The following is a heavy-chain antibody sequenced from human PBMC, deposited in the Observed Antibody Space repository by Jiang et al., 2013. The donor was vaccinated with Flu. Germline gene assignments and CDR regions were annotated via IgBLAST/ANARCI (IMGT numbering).Heavy chain of an antibody. CDR1: GGSISSSYW. CDR2: IYHGGST. V-gene: IGHV4-4*02. CDR3: ARRLRYRDGTYFDS. J-gene: IGHJ4*02. D-gene: IGHD5-24*01. Sequence: GPGLVKPSGTLSLTCTVSGGSISSSYWWSWVRQSPGKGLEWIGEIYHGGSTNYNPSLKSRVTILVDKSRNQLSLKVSSVTAADTAVYYCARRLRYRDGTYFDSWGQGTLV.